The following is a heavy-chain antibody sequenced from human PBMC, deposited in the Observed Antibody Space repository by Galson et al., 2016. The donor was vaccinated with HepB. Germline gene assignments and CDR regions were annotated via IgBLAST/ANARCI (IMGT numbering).Heavy chain of an antibody. Sequence: SETLSLTCGVDGGSFNDHYWSWIRQPPGKGLEWIGEINYAGSTKYNPSLKSRVTISVDTSKNQFSLKLNSMTAADTAVYFCAGVVVAATNWFDPWGQGTLVTVS. CDR2: INYAGST. V-gene: IGHV4-34*01. CDR1: GGSFNDHY. D-gene: IGHD2-15*01. J-gene: IGHJ5*02. CDR3: AGVVVAATNWFDP.